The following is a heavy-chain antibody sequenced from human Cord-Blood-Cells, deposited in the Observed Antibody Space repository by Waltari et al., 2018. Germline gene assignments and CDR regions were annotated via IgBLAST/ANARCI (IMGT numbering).Heavy chain of an antibody. V-gene: IGHV4-34*01. Sequence: QVQLQQWGAGLLKPSETLSLTCAVYGGSFSGYYWSWIRQPPGKGLEWIGEINHSGSTNYHPSLKSRVTISVDTSKNQFSLKLSSVTAADTAVYYCARPGPGYCSGGSCYFDYWGQGTLVTVSS. D-gene: IGHD2-15*01. CDR3: ARPGPGYCSGGSCYFDY. J-gene: IGHJ4*02. CDR2: INHSGST. CDR1: GGSFSGYY.